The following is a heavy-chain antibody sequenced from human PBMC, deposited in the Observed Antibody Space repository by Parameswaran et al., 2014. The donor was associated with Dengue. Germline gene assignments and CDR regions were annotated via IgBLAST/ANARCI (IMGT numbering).Heavy chain of an antibody. D-gene: IGHD1-26*01. Sequence: WVRQAPGQGLEWMGIINPSGGSTSYAQKFQGRVTMTRDTSTSTVYMELSSLRSEDTAVYYCARVGATPDDNWFDPWGQGTLVTVSS. CDR3: ARVGATPDDNWFDP. CDR2: INPSGGST. V-gene: IGHV1-46*01. J-gene: IGHJ5*02.